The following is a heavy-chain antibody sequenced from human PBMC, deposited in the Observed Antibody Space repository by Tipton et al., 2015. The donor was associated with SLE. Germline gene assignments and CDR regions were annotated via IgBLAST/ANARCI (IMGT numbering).Heavy chain of an antibody. CDR1: GYTFTSYS. J-gene: IGHJ5*02. Sequence: QLVQSGPEVKEPGASVKLSCKASGYTFTSYSIHWVRQAPGHGLEWLAWINGGNGDTKYSQKFRGRVTINRDTSASTAYIELTSLRYEDTAVYYCARGVLGDWFDPWGQGTLVTVSS. CDR3: ARGVLGDWFDP. V-gene: IGHV1-3*01. D-gene: IGHD3-16*01. CDR2: INGGNGDT.